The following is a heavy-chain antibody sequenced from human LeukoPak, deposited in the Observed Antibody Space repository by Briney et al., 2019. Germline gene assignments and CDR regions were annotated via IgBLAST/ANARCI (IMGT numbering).Heavy chain of an antibody. CDR3: ARGAYYYYYMDG. CDR1: SASISTYY. Sequence: PSQTLSLTCTVSSASISTYYWSWIRQPPGKGLEWSGYIYYSGSTNYDPSLKSRVTISVDTSKNQFSLKLSSATAADTAVYYCARGAYYYYYMDGWGKGTTVTVSS. V-gene: IGHV4-59*01. J-gene: IGHJ6*03. CDR2: IYYSGST.